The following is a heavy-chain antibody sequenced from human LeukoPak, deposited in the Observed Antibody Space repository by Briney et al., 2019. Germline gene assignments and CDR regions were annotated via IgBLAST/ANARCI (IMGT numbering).Heavy chain of an antibody. CDR2: IYYSGST. D-gene: IGHD6-6*01. CDR3: ARDGLVGYSSSFGGDAFDI. CDR1: GGSISSYY. Sequence: SETLSLTCTVSGGSISSYYWSWIRQPPGKGLEWIGYIYYSGSTNYNPSLKSRVTISVDTSKNQFSLKLSSVTAADTAVYYCARDGLVGYSSSFGGDAFDIWGQGTMVTVSS. J-gene: IGHJ3*02. V-gene: IGHV4-59*01.